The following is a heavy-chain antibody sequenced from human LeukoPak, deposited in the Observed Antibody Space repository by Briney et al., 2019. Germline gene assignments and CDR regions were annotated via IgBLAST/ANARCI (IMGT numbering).Heavy chain of an antibody. D-gene: IGHD4-17*01. CDR1: GGSISSYY. Sequence: SSETLSLTCTVSGGSISSYYWSWIRQPPGKGLEWIGYIYYSGSTNYNPSLKSRVTISVDTSKNQFSLKLSSVTAADTAVYYCARDRGDYGAFDIWGQGTMVTVSS. CDR3: ARDRGDYGAFDI. J-gene: IGHJ3*02. V-gene: IGHV4-59*01. CDR2: IYYSGST.